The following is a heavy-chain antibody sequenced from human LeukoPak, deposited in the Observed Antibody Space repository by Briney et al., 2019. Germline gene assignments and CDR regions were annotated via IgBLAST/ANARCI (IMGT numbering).Heavy chain of an antibody. CDR1: GFAFGSYG. V-gene: IGHV3-23*01. CDR3: AIMHGYYDGSGYWVQ. D-gene: IGHD3-22*01. Sequence: AGGSLRLSCAAFGFAFGSYGMSWVRQAPGKGLEWVSFITPNADRTSYADSVEGRFTISRDNPRNTLYMQMNSLRDEDTALYYCAIMHGYYDGSGYWVQWGQGTLVTVSS. J-gene: IGHJ1*01. CDR2: ITPNADRT.